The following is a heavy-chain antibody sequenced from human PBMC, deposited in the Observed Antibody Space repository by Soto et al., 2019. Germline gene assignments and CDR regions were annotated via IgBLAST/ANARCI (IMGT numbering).Heavy chain of an antibody. V-gene: IGHV3-74*01. CDR1: GFTFSSNW. CDR2: INTDGSRT. CDR3: ARDGVGF. D-gene: IGHD2-8*01. Sequence: EVQLVESGGGLVQPGGSLRLSCAASGFTFSSNWMHWVRRVPGRGLVWVSRINTDGSRTSYEDSVEGRFTISRDNAKNTVYLKMSSLRAEDTAVYYCARDGVGFWAQGTLVTVSS. J-gene: IGHJ4*02.